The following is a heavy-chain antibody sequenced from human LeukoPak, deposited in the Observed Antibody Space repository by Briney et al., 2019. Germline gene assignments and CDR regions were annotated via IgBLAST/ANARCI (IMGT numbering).Heavy chain of an antibody. CDR2: ISSSSTTI. CDR3: ARGSAWVDY. Sequence: GGSLRLSCAASGFNFNSYSMNWVRQAPGKGLEWVSYISSSSTTIYYADSVKGRFTISRDNAKNSLYLQMNSLRDEYTAVYYCARGSAWVDYWGQGSLVTVSS. D-gene: IGHD3-3*01. CDR1: GFNFNSYS. V-gene: IGHV3-48*02. J-gene: IGHJ4*02.